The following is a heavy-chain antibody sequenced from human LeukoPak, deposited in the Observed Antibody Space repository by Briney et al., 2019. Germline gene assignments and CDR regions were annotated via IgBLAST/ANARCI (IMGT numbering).Heavy chain of an antibody. Sequence: GESLKISCKGSGYSFTSYWIGWVRQMPGKGLDWMGIIYPGDSDTRYSPSLQGQVTISADKSISTAYLQWSSLKASDTAMYYCARGEYYYDSSGYWQFDYWSQGTLVTASS. CDR2: IYPGDSDT. V-gene: IGHV5-51*01. CDR3: ARGEYYYDSSGYWQFDY. J-gene: IGHJ4*02. D-gene: IGHD3-22*01. CDR1: GYSFTSYW.